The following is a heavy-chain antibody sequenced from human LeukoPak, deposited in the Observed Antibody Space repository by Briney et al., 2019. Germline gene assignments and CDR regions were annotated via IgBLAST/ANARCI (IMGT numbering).Heavy chain of an antibody. CDR2: ISLNSGSI. Sequence: PGRSLRLSCAASGFTFDDYAMHWVRQAPGKGLEWVSGISLNSGSIGYADSVKGRFTISRDNAKNTLYLQMNSQRPEDTAVYYCARGGFKYNYYDAMDVWGQGTTVTVSS. D-gene: IGHD3-10*01. CDR3: ARGGFKYNYYDAMDV. V-gene: IGHV3-9*01. CDR1: GFTFDDYA. J-gene: IGHJ6*02.